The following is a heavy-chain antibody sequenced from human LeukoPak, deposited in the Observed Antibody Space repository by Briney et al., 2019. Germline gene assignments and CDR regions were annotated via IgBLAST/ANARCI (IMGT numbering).Heavy chain of an antibody. CDR3: ARGVIGHYYDSSGYLDY. CDR2: MNPNSGNT. J-gene: IGHJ4*02. V-gene: IGHV1-8*02. Sequence: ASVKVSCKASGYIFTTYTINWVRQATGQGLEWMGWMNPNSGNTGYAQKFQGRVTMTRNTSISTAYMELSSLRSEDTAVYYCARGVIGHYYDSSGYLDYWGQGTLVTVSS. CDR1: GYIFTTYT. D-gene: IGHD3-22*01.